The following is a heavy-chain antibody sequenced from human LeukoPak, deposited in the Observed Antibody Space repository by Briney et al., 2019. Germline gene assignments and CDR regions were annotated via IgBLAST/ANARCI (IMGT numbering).Heavy chain of an antibody. Sequence: GASVKVSCKASGGTFSSYAISWVRQAPGQGLEWMGRIIPILGIANYAQKFQGRVTLTADKSTSTAYMELSSLRSEDTAVYYCARDGDIVATMFAFDIWGQGTMVTVSS. CDR3: ARDGDIVATMFAFDI. D-gene: IGHD5-12*01. J-gene: IGHJ3*02. CDR2: IIPILGIA. V-gene: IGHV1-69*04. CDR1: GGTFSSYA.